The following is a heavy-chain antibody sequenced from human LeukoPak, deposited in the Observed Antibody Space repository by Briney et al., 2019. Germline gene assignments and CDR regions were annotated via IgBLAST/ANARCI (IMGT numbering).Heavy chain of an antibody. D-gene: IGHD2-2*01. CDR3: ARVPAARRKKTNWFDP. CDR2: INPSGGST. V-gene: IGHV1-46*01. Sequence: ASVKVSCKASGYTFTSYYMHWVRQAPGQGLEWMGIINPSGGSTRYAQKFQGRVTMTRDTSTSTVYMELSSLRSEDTAVYYCARVPAARRKKTNWFDPWGQGTLVTVSS. CDR1: GYTFTSYY. J-gene: IGHJ5*02.